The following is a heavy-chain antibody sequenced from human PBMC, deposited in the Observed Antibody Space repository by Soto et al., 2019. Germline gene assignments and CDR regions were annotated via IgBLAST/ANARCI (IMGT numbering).Heavy chain of an antibody. CDR3: AREHGLSITIFGVVPTNVYYGMYF. Sequence: GGFPKLSFSGLGFTFEYYCMPWVRQGSGEGTEWVSGINWNSGTMVYRDSVKGRFTISRDNARNSLYLQMNNLRAEDTAVYYCAREHGLSITIFGVVPTNVYYGMYFWGRGT. CDR2: INWNSGTM. CDR1: GFTFEYYC. V-gene: IGHV3-20*03. J-gene: IGHJ6*02. D-gene: IGHD3-3*01.